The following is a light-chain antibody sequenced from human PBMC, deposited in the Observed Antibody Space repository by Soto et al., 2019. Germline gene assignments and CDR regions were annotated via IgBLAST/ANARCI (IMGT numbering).Light chain of an antibody. CDR3: PSYDSSLVV. Sequence: QSVLTQPPSVSGAPGQRVTISCTGSSSNIGAGYDVHWYQQLPGTAPKLLIYGNSNRPSGVPDRFSGSKSGTSASLAITGLQAEDEADYYCPSYDSSLVVFGGGTKLTVL. J-gene: IGLJ2*01. CDR1: SSNIGAGYD. CDR2: GNS. V-gene: IGLV1-40*01.